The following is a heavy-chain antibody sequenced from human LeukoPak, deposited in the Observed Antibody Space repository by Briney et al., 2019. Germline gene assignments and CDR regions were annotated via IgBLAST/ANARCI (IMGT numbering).Heavy chain of an antibody. J-gene: IGHJ1*01. V-gene: IGHV3-23*01. Sequence: GGSLRLSCAASGFTFSSYAMSWVRQAPGKGLVWVSAISASGGSTYYADSVKGRFTISRDDSKSTLYLQMNSLRAEDTAVYYCAKDRSSGWYDKYFQHWGQGTLVTVSS. D-gene: IGHD6-19*01. CDR2: ISASGGST. CDR3: AKDRSSGWYDKYFQH. CDR1: GFTFSSYA.